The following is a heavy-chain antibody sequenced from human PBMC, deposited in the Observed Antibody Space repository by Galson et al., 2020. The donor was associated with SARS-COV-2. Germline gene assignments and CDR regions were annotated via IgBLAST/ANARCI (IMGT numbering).Heavy chain of an antibody. J-gene: IGHJ5*02. D-gene: IGHD6-19*01. V-gene: IGHV4-4*07. Sequence: SETLSLTCTVSDASISSYYWSWIRQPAGKGLEWIGRIYASGSTNDNPSLKSRVTMSLDTSTNQFSLNLKSVTAADTAVYYCSREVGDPSAVAKRWFDPWGRGILVALSS. CDR1: DASISSYY. CDR3: SREVGDPSAVAKRWFDP. CDR2: IYASGST.